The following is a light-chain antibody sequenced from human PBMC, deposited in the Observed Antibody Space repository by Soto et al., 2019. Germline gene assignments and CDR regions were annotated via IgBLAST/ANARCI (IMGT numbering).Light chain of an antibody. CDR1: QSVSNNY. CDR2: GAS. CDR3: QQYGSSPPLT. J-gene: IGKJ4*01. V-gene: IGKV3-20*01. Sequence: VLMHSPGTLSLSPGERAPLSCRASQSVSNNYVAWYQQKPGQAPRLLIAGASSRATGIPDRFSGSGSGTDFTLTISRLEPEDFAVYYCQQYGSSPPLTFGGGTKVDIK.